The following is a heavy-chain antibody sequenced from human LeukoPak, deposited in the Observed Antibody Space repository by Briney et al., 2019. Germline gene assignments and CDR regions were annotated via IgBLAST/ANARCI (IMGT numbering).Heavy chain of an antibody. D-gene: IGHD5/OR15-5a*01. Sequence: GSLKLSCAASGFTFSDSAMHWVRQASGKGLEWVGRIRSKPHNYATAYAASVKGRFTLSRDDSENTAFLQMNSLRTEDTAVYYCTPVVGDMVFTNAYWGQGTLVTVSS. J-gene: IGHJ4*02. CDR1: GFTFSDSA. CDR2: IRSKPHNYAT. V-gene: IGHV3-73*01. CDR3: TPVVGDMVFTNAY.